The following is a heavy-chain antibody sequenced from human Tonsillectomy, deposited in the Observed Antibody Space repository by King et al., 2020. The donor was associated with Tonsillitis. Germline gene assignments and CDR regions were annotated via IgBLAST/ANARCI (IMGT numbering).Heavy chain of an antibody. CDR3: ARDPEWEPHDYFDY. CDR2: ISYDGSNK. CDR1: GFTFSDYG. V-gene: IGHV3-33*05. J-gene: IGHJ4*02. Sequence: QLVQSGGGVVQPGRSLRLSCAASGFTFSDYGMHWVRQAPGKGLEWVAIISYDGSNKYYADSVKGRFTISRDNSKNTLYLQMNSLRAEDTAVYYCARDPEWEPHDYFDYWGQGTLVTVSS. D-gene: IGHD1-26*01.